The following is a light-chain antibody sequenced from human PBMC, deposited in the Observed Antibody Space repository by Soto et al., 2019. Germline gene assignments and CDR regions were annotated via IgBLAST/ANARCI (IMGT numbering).Light chain of an antibody. J-gene: IGLJ1*01. V-gene: IGLV2-14*01. Sequence: QSVLTQPASVSGSPGQSITISCTGTSNDVGGYNFVSWYQQLPGKAPKLIIYEVTNRPSGISNRFSGSKSGNTASLTISGLQAEDEAEYYCSSYTNINTRACVFGTGTKLTVL. CDR2: EVT. CDR3: SSYTNINTRACV. CDR1: SNDVGGYNF.